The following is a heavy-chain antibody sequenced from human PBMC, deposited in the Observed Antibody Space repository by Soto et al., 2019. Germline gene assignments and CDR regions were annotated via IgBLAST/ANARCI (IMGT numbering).Heavy chain of an antibody. CDR1: GFTFSTYA. D-gene: IGHD2-15*01. V-gene: IGHV3-30-3*01. CDR3: ARVGPNCIAGSCHYGGDY. CDR2: ISNDGNKK. J-gene: IGHJ4*02. Sequence: GGSLRLSCAASGFTFSTYAVHWVRQAPGKGLEWVAVISNDGNKKYYADSVEGRFTISRDNSKDTLYLQINSLRAEDTAVYYCARVGPNCIAGSCHYGGDYWGQGILVTVSS.